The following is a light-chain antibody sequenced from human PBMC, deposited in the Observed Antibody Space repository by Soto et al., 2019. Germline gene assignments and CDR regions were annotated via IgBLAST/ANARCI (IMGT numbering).Light chain of an antibody. CDR2: GAS. Sequence: EIVLTQSPATLSVFPGEKATLSCGASQSVSNNLAWYRQNPGQAPRPLIYGASTRATGVPARFSGSGSGTEFTLTISSLQSEDSEIYYCQQYSSWPFTFGHGTKVAIE. CDR1: QSVSNN. V-gene: IGKV3-15*01. CDR3: QQYSSWPFT. J-gene: IGKJ3*01.